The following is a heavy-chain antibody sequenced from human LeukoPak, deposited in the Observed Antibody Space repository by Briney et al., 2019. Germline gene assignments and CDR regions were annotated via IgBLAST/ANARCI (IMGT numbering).Heavy chain of an antibody. Sequence: SESLSLTCTVSGGSISSYYWSWIRQPPGKGLERIGYIYCSGSTNYNPSLKSRVTISVDTSKNQFSLKLSSVTAADTAVYYCARDPYGGNSFDYCGQGTLVTVSS. J-gene: IGHJ4*02. CDR2: IYCSGST. D-gene: IGHD4-23*01. V-gene: IGHV4-59*01. CDR3: ARDPYGGNSFDY. CDR1: GGSISSYY.